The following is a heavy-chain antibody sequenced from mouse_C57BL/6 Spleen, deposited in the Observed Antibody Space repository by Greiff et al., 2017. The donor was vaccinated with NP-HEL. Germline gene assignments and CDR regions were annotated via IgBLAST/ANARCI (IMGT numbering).Heavy chain of an antibody. CDR2: IYPSDSET. Sequence: QVQLQQPGAELVRPGSSVKLSCKASGYTFTSYWMDWVKQRPGQGLEWIGNIYPSDSETHYNPKFKDKATLTVDKSPSTAYMQLSSLTSEDSAVYYCARSPIYYDYHYFDYWGQGTTLTVSS. D-gene: IGHD2-4*01. J-gene: IGHJ2*01. V-gene: IGHV1-61*01. CDR1: GYTFTSYW. CDR3: ARSPIYYDYHYFDY.